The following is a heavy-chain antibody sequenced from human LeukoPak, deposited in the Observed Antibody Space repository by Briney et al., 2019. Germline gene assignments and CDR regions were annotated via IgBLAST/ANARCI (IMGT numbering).Heavy chain of an antibody. CDR2: ISGSGGST. J-gene: IGHJ4*02. D-gene: IGHD6-19*01. CDR1: GFTFSSYA. CDR3: AKGSGPMRPYYFDY. V-gene: IGHV3-23*01. Sequence: GGSLRLSCAASGFTFSSYAMSWVRQAPGKGPEWVSAISGSGGSTYYADSVKGRFTISRDNSKSTLYLQMNTLRAEDTAVYYCAKGSGPMRPYYFDYWGQGTLVAVSS.